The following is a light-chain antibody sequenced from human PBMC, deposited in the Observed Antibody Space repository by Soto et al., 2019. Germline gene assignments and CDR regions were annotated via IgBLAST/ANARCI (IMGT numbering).Light chain of an antibody. V-gene: IGLV1-47*01. J-gene: IGLJ2*01. CDR3: AAWDDSLSGVV. CDR1: SSNIGNNY. CDR2: RNN. Sequence: QAVVTQPPSASGTPGQRVTISCSETSSNIGNNYVCWYQQLPGTAPKLLIYRNNQRPSGVPDRFSGSKSGTSASLAISGLRSDDEADYYCAAWDDSLSGVVFGGGTKLTVL.